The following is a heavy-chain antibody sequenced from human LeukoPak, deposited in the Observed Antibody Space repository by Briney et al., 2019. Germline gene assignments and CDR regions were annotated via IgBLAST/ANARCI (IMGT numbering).Heavy chain of an antibody. D-gene: IGHD3-22*01. CDR3: ARGVYYYDSSGYGVYAFDI. CDR1: GYTYTSYD. Sequence: ASVKVSCKASGYTYTSYDINWVRQATGQGLEWMGRMNPNSGNTGYAQKFQGRVTITRNTSISTAYMELSSLRSEDTAVYYCARGVYYYDSSGYGVYAFDIWGQGTMVTVSS. V-gene: IGHV1-8*03. J-gene: IGHJ3*02. CDR2: MNPNSGNT.